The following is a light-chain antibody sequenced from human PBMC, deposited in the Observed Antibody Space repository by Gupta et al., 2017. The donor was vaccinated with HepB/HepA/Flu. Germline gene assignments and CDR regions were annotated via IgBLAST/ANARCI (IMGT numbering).Light chain of an antibody. CDR1: QSVSSSY. CDR3: QQDGSSKT. CDR2: GAS. Sequence: EIVLTQSPGPLSLSPGERATLSCRASQSVSSSYLAWYQQKPGQAPRLIIYGASSRATGIPDRFSGSGSGKDFTLTSSRREHEDFAVYYWQQDGSSKTFGQGTKVEIK. J-gene: IGKJ1*01. V-gene: IGKV3-20*01.